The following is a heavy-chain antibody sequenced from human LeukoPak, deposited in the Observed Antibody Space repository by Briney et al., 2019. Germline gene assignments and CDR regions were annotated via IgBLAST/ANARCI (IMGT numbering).Heavy chain of an antibody. CDR2: IYHSGST. Sequence: SETLSLTCAVSGGSISSGGYSWSWIRQPPGKGLEWIGYIYHSGSTYYNPSLKSRVTISVDRSKNQFSLKLSSVTAADTAVYYCARSPASSWYSTFDYWGQGTLVTVSS. V-gene: IGHV4-30-2*01. D-gene: IGHD6-13*01. CDR3: ARSPASSWYSTFDY. J-gene: IGHJ4*02. CDR1: GGSISSGGYS.